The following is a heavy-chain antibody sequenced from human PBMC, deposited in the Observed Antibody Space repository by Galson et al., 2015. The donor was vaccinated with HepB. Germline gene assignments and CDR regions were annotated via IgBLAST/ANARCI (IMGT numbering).Heavy chain of an antibody. D-gene: IGHD5-12*01. CDR3: AREYSASWYSGLGY. V-gene: IGHV3-53*01. CDR1: GFTFSSYW. J-gene: IGHJ4*02. CDR2: IYTSGTT. Sequence: SLRLSCAASGFTFSSYWMNWVRQAPGKGLEWVSVIYTSGTTYYADSVKGRFTISRDNSKNTLYLQMNSLRAEDTAVYYCAREYSASWYSGLGYWGQGTLVTVSS.